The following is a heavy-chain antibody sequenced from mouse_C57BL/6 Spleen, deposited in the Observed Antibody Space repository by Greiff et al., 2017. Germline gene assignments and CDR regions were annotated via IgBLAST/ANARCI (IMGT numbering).Heavy chain of an antibody. CDR2: IDPSDSYT. CDR3: ARARGYGSSSYYFDC. D-gene: IGHD1-1*01. Sequence: QVQLQQPGAELVRPGTSVKLSCKASGYTFTSYWMHWVKQRPGQGLEWIGVIDPSDSYTNYNQKFKGKATLTVDTSSSTAYMQLSSLTSEDSAVYYCARARGYGSSSYYFDCWGQGTTLTVSS. V-gene: IGHV1-59*01. CDR1: GYTFTSYW. J-gene: IGHJ2*01.